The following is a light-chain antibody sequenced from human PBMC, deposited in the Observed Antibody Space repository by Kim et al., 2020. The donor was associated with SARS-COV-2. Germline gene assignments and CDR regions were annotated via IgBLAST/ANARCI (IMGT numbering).Light chain of an antibody. CDR1: QSVSTSY. J-gene: IGKJ2*01. V-gene: IGKV3-20*01. CDR3: QQYGSSPYT. CDR2: GAS. Sequence: EIVLTQSPGTLSLSPGERATLSCRASQSVSTSYLAWHQQQPGQAPRLLIYGASSRATGIPDRFSGSGSGTDFTLTISRLEPEDFAVYYCQQYGSSPYTFGQGTKLEI.